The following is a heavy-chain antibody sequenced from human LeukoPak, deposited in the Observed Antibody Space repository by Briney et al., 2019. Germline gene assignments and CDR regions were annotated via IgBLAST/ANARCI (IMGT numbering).Heavy chain of an antibody. CDR2: IGGSGGTT. V-gene: IGHV3-23*01. Sequence: PGGSLRLSCAASGFTFSNYAMSWVRQAPGKGLEWVSAIGGSGGTTRYADSVKGRFTISRDNSKNTLYLQMRSLRAEDTAVYYCAKWGDYDVLTGYYDSDYWGQGTLVTVSS. J-gene: IGHJ4*02. CDR3: AKWGDYDVLTGYYDSDY. D-gene: IGHD3-9*01. CDR1: GFTFSNYA.